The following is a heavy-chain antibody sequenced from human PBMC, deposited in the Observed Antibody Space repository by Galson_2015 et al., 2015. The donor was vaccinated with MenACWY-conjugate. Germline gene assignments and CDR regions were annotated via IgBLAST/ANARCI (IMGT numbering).Heavy chain of an antibody. Sequence: SLRLSYAASGFTFSSYAMSWVRQAPGKGLEWVSTISGSGGTTYYADSVKGRFTISRDNSKNTLYLQMNSLRAEDTAVYYCAKDNSIKRWLHRCSDCRGQGTPVTVTS. V-gene: IGHV3-23*01. J-gene: IGHJ4*02. D-gene: IGHD5-24*01. CDR3: AKDNSIKRWLHRCSDC. CDR2: ISGSGGTT. CDR1: GFTFSSYA.